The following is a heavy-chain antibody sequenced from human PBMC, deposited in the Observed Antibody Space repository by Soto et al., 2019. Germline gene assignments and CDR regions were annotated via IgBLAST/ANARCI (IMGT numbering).Heavy chain of an antibody. CDR2: IYTGGSA. D-gene: IGHD2-21*02. CDR1: GFSISNNY. Sequence: EVQLVGTGGALIQPGGSLRLSCAVSGFSISNNYMFWVRQAPGKGLDWVSVIYTGGSAYYADSVKGRFTISRDSSKNMLYLQMNSLRDEDTAVYYCARDGGDWASGFGYWGQGTLVTVSS. CDR3: ARDGGDWASGFGY. J-gene: IGHJ4*02. V-gene: IGHV3-53*02.